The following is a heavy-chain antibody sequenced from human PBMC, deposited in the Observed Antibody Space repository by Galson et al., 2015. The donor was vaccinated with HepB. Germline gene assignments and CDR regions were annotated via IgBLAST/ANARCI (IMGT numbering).Heavy chain of an antibody. Sequence: SLRLSCAASGFTFSDYYMSWIRQAPGKGLEWVSYISNSSSYTNYADSVKGRFTISRDNAKNSLYLQMNSLRAEDTAVYYCAGSYSSGWFYFDYWGQGTLVTVSS. V-gene: IGHV3-11*06. CDR2: ISNSSSYT. D-gene: IGHD6-19*01. J-gene: IGHJ4*02. CDR3: AGSYSSGWFYFDY. CDR1: GFTFSDYY.